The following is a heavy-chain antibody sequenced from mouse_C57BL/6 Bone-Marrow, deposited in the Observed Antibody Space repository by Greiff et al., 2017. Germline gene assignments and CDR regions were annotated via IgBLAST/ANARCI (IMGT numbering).Heavy chain of an antibody. CDR1: GYTFTSYW. J-gene: IGHJ3*01. V-gene: IGHV1-64*01. Sequence: QVQLQQPGAELVKPGASVKLSCKASGYTFTSYWMHWVKQRPGQGLEWIGMIHPNSGSTNYNEKFKSKATLTVDKSSSTAYMQLSSLTSEDSAVYYCARMGHCSNYGFAYWGQGTLVTVSA. D-gene: IGHD2-5*01. CDR2: IHPNSGST. CDR3: ARMGHCSNYGFAY.